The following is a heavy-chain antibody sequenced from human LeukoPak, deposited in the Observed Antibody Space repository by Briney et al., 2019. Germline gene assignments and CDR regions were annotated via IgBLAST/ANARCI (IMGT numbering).Heavy chain of an antibody. Sequence: SETLSLTCTVSGGSINSYYWSWIRQPPGKGLEWIGYIYYSGSTNYNPSLKSRVTISVDTSKSQFSLKLSSVTAADTAVYYCARNPTYFDDWGQGTLVTVSS. CDR1: GGSINSYY. CDR3: ARNPTYFDD. V-gene: IGHV4-59*01. CDR2: IYYSGST. J-gene: IGHJ4*02.